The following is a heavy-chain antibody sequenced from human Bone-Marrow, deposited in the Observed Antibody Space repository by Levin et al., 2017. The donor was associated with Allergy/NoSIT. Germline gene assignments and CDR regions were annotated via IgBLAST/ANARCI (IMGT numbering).Heavy chain of an antibody. V-gene: IGHV4-30-4*01. J-gene: IGHJ4*02. CDR1: GGSISSGDYY. D-gene: IGHD3-16*01. CDR2: IYYSGST. CDR3: ARDQGGHGGSEVGG. Sequence: SETLSLTCTVSGGSISSGDYYWSWIRQPPGTGLEWIGYIYYSGSTYYNPSLKSRVTISVDTSKNQFSLKLSSVTAADTAVYYCARDQGGHGGSEVGGWGQGTLVTVSS.